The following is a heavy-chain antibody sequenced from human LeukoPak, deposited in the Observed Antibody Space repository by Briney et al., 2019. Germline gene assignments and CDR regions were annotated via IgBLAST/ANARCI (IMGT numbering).Heavy chain of an antibody. Sequence: PGGTLRLSCTVSGFTVSSNSMSWVRQPPGKGLEWVSFIYSSVTHYSDSVNGRFTISRDNSKNTLYLQMNSLRAEDTAVYYCARRAGAYSHPYDYWGQGTLVTVSS. CDR1: GFTVSSNS. V-gene: IGHV3-53*01. J-gene: IGHJ4*02. D-gene: IGHD4/OR15-4a*01. CDR3: ARRAGAYSHPYDY. CDR2: IYSSVT.